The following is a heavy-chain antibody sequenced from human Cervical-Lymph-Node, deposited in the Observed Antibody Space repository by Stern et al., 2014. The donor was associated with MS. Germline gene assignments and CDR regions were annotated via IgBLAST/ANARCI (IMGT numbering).Heavy chain of an antibody. V-gene: IGHV1-69*01. CDR1: GDTFINFG. J-gene: IGHJ6*02. CDR2: IIPMFGTT. CDR3: ARDNDDNGMDV. D-gene: IGHD1-1*01. Sequence: VQLVESGAEVKKPGSSVKVSCTASGDTFINFGISWVRQAPGQGLEWMGGIIPMFGTTEYAEKFQGRVSISADESATKVYMELSSLRSEDTAVYYCARDNDDNGMDVWGQGTTVTVSS.